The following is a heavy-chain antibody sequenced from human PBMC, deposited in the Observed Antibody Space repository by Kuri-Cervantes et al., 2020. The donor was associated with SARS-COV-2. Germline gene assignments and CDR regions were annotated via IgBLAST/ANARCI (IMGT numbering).Heavy chain of an antibody. J-gene: IGHJ6*02. Sequence: GESLKISCAASGFTFSSYGMHWVRQAPGKGLEWVAVISYDGSNKYYADSVKGRFTISRDNSKNTLYLQMNSLRAEDTAVYYCARTYDHWGQGTTVTVSS. CDR1: GFTFSSYG. D-gene: IGHD3-3*01. V-gene: IGHV3-30*03. CDR3: ARTYDH. CDR2: ISYDGSNK.